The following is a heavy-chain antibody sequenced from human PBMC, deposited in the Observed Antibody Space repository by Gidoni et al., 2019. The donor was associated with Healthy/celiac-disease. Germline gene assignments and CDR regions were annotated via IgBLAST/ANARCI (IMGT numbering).Heavy chain of an antibody. CDR1: GFTFSSYG. CDR3: ARDHPPYCSSTSCYSYNWFDP. D-gene: IGHD2-2*01. J-gene: IGHJ5*02. CDR2: IWYDGSNK. Sequence: QVQLVESGGGVVKPGRSLRLSCAASGFTFSSYGMHGVRQAPGKGLEWVAVIWYDGSNKYYADSVKGRFTISRDNSKNTLYLQMNSLRAEDTAVYYCARDHPPYCSSTSCYSYNWFDPWGQGTLVTVSS. V-gene: IGHV3-33*01.